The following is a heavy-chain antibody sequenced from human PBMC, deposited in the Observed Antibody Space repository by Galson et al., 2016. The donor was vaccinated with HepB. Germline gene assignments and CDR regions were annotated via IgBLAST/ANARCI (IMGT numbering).Heavy chain of an antibody. CDR3: ARGLAVVVTALRGALDI. V-gene: IGHV1-69*13. CDR1: GGTFANYD. CDR2: VVPLFETR. Sequence: SVKVSCKASGGTFANYDMNWVRQVPGQGLEWMGGVVPLFETRNYAQKFQGRLTITADESTSTACMELNSLKSDDTAVYYCARGLAVVVTALRGALDIWGQGTMVVVSS. D-gene: IGHD2-21*02. J-gene: IGHJ3*02.